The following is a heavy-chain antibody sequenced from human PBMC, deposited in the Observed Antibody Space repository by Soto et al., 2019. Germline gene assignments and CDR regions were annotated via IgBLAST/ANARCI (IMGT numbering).Heavy chain of an antibody. J-gene: IGHJ4*02. CDR2: ISWNSGSI. D-gene: IGHD5-18*01. V-gene: IGHV3-9*01. Sequence: GGSLRLSCAASGFTFDDYAMHWVRQAPGKGLEWVSGISWNSGSIGYADSVKGRFTISRDNAKNSLYLQMNSLRAEDTALYYCAKDTGPSPPVSVDTAMVSPYWGQGTLVTVSS. CDR1: GFTFDDYA. CDR3: AKDTGPSPPVSVDTAMVSPY.